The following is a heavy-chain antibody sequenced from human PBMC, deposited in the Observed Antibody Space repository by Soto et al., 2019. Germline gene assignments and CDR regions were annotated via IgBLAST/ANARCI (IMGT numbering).Heavy chain of an antibody. D-gene: IGHD6-19*01. Sequence: QVQLVQSGAEVKKPGSSVKVSCKASGGTFSSYTISWVRQAPGQGLEWMGRIIPILGIANYAQKFQGRVTITADKSTSTAYMELSSLRSEDTAVYYCASSAGLAGSPFDYWGQGTLVTVSS. CDR3: ASSAGLAGSPFDY. V-gene: IGHV1-69*02. CDR1: GGTFSSYT. CDR2: IIPILGIA. J-gene: IGHJ4*02.